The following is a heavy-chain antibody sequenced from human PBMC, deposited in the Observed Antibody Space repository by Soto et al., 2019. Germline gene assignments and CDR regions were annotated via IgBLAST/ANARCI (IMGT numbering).Heavy chain of an antibody. D-gene: IGHD3-10*01. Sequence: PGGSLRLSCAVSGFTFSNYGMNWVRQAPGKGLEWVSSIDTRGTYIYYADSVRGRFTISRDNAENSLYLQMNSLRAEDTAVYYCARTPSGATMLRGPYYDFDLWGRGTLVTVS. CDR3: ARTPSGATMLRGPYYDFDL. J-gene: IGHJ2*01. CDR1: GFTFSNYG. V-gene: IGHV3-21*01. CDR2: IDTRGTYI.